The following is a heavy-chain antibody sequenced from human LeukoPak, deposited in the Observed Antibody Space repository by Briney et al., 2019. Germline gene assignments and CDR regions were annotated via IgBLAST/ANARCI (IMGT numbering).Heavy chain of an antibody. V-gene: IGHV1-46*01. CDR3: ARAAEAPGYCYYMDV. J-gene: IGHJ6*03. CDR1: GYTFTSYY. CDR2: INPSGGST. Sequence: ASVKVSCKASGYTFTSYYMHWVRQAPGQGLEWMGIINPSGGSTSYAQKFQGRVTMTRDTSTSTVYMELSSLRSEDTAVYYCARAAEAPGYCYYMDVWGKGTTVTVSS.